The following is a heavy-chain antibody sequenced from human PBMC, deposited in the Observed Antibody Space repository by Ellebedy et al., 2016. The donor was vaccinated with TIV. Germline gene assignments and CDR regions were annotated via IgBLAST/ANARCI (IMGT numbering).Heavy chain of an antibody. CDR1: GFTFGDYT. V-gene: IGHV3-23*01. D-gene: IGHD1-14*01. CDR2: FSDST. J-gene: IGHJ4*02. Sequence: PGGSLRLSCAVSGFTFGDYTMTWFRQAPGKGLEWVSGFSDSTYYADSVKGRFTISRDNSKNTLYLQMNSLRAEDTAIYYCAKGRSGTYIHHAFDFWGQGTLVTVSS. CDR3: AKGRSGTYIHHAFDF.